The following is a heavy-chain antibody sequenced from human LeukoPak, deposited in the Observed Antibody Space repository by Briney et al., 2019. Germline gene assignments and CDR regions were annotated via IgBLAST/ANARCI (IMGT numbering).Heavy chain of an antibody. D-gene: IGHD3-22*01. CDR3: AKGKYYYDSSGFDY. CDR1: GFSLSSYA. CDR2: ISSTDAGT. V-gene: IGHV3-23*01. J-gene: IGHJ4*02. Sequence: PGGSLRLSCAASGFSLSSYAMSWVRQAPGKGLEWVSAISSTDAGTYHADSVRGRFTISRDSSKNTLYLQMNSLRAEDTAVYYCAKGKYYYDSSGFDYWGQGTLVTVSS.